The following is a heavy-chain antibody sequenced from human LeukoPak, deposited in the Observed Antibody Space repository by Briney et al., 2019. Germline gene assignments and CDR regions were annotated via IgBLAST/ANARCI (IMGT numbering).Heavy chain of an antibody. Sequence: SETLSLTCAVYGGSFSGYYWSWIRQPPGKGLEWIGEINHSGSTNYNPSLKSRVTISVDTSKNQFSLKLSSVTAADTAVYYCARGVLRYFDWLLSGDAFDIWGQGTMVTVSS. D-gene: IGHD3-9*01. CDR2: INHSGST. V-gene: IGHV4-34*01. CDR1: GGSFSGYY. J-gene: IGHJ3*02. CDR3: ARGVLRYFDWLLSGDAFDI.